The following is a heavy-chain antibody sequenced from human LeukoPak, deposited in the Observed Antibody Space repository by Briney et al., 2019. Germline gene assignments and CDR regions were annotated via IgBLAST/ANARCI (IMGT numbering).Heavy chain of an antibody. Sequence: PSETLSLTCTVSGGPISSYYWSWIRQPAGKGLEWIGRIYTSGSTNYNPSLKSRVTMSVDTSKNQFSLKLSSVTAADTAVYYCARDRMVRGVIIFDYWGQGTLVTVSS. V-gene: IGHV4-4*07. J-gene: IGHJ4*02. D-gene: IGHD3-10*01. CDR1: GGPISSYY. CDR3: ARDRMVRGVIIFDY. CDR2: IYTSGST.